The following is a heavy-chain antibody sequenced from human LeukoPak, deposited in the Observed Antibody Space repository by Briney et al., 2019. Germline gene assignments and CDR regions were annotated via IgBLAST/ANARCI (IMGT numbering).Heavy chain of an antibody. CDR3: ARDVLRYFDWLFHPGYFDY. CDR2: IYYSGST. CDR1: GGSISSSSYY. D-gene: IGHD3-9*01. J-gene: IGHJ4*02. Sequence: SETLSLTCTVSGGSISSSSYYWGWIRQPPGKGLEWIGSIYYSGSTYYNPSLKSRVTISVDTSKNQFSLKLSSVTAADTAVYYCARDVLRYFDWLFHPGYFDYWGQGTLVTVSS. V-gene: IGHV4-39*07.